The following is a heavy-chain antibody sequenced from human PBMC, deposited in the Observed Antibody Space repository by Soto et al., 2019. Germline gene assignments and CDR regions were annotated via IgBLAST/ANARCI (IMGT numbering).Heavy chain of an antibody. D-gene: IGHD2-2*01. CDR2: INSNADST. V-gene: IGHV3-23*01. Sequence: GSLRLSCVASGFTFSRFVMSWVRQAPGKGLEWVSTINSNADSTYYADSVKGRFTISRDNSKDSLFLQMSSLRADDTAVYYCARVPDLDFCSRTSCLYYFDYWGQGALVTVSS. CDR1: GFTFSRFV. CDR3: ARVPDLDFCSRTSCLYYFDY. J-gene: IGHJ4*02.